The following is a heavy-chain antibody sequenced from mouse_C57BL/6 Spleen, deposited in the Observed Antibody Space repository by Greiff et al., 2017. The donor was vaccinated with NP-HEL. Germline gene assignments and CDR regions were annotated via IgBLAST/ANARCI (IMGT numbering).Heavy chain of an antibody. J-gene: IGHJ2*01. V-gene: IGHV5-6*01. CDR1: GFTFSSYG. CDR3: ARHVDGSSYFDY. Sequence: EVQLVESGGDLVKPGGSLKLSCAASGFTFSSYGMSWVRQTPDKRLEWVATISSGGSYTYYPDSVKGRVTISRDNAKNTLYLQMSSLKSEDTAMYYCARHVDGSSYFDYWGQGTTLTVSS. CDR2: ISSGGSYT. D-gene: IGHD1-1*01.